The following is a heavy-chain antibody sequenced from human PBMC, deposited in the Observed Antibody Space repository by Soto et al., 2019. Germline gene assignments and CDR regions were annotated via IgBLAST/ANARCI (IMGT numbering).Heavy chain of an antibody. Sequence: GGSLRLSCAASGFTVSSNYMSWVRQAPGKGLEWVSVIYSGGSTYYADSVKGRFTISRDNSKNTLYLQMNSLRAEDTAGYYCAGAKGRSGSYYDYWGQGTLVTVSS. CDR1: GFTVSSNY. CDR3: AGAKGRSGSYYDY. D-gene: IGHD3-10*01. V-gene: IGHV3-53*01. CDR2: IYSGGST. J-gene: IGHJ4*02.